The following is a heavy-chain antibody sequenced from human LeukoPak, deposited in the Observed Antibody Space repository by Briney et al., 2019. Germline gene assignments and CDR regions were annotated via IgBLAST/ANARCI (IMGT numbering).Heavy chain of an antibody. CDR3: AKEGYSYGSDY. V-gene: IGHV3-33*06. Sequence: PGRSLRLSCAASGFTFSSYGMHWVRRAPGKGLEWVAVIWYDGSNKYYADSVKGRFTISRDNSKNTLYLQMNSLSPEDTAVYYCAKEGYSYGSDYWGQGTLVTVSS. CDR2: IWYDGSNK. D-gene: IGHD5-18*01. J-gene: IGHJ4*02. CDR1: GFTFSSYG.